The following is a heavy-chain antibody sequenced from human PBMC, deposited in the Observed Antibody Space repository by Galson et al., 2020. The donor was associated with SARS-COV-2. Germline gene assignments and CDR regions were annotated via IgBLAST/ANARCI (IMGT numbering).Heavy chain of an antibody. V-gene: IGHV3-73*01. CDR3: ARGYSYGVDY. Sequence: GESLKISCAASGFTFSDVAMHWVRQASGKGLEWIGRIRSKGKNYATIYSESVQGRFTISRDDSKNMAYLQMNSLKTEDTAVYYCARGYSYGVDYWGQGTPVTVSS. J-gene: IGHJ4*02. CDR1: GFTFSDVA. CDR2: IRSKGKNYAT. D-gene: IGHD5-18*01.